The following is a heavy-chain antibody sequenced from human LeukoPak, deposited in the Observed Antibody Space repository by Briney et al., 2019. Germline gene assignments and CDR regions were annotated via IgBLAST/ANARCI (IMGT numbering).Heavy chain of an antibody. CDR2: MNPNSGDT. CDR1: GYTFTNYD. V-gene: IGHV1-8*01. J-gene: IGHJ4*02. D-gene: IGHD3-3*01. Sequence: ASVKVSCKASGYTFTNYDINWVRQATGQGLEWMGWMNPNSGDTGYVEKFKGRVTMTRNTSINTAYMELSSLESEDTAVYFCARVQRLPITISNPSIDQWGQGTLVTVSS. CDR3: ARVQRLPITISNPSIDQ.